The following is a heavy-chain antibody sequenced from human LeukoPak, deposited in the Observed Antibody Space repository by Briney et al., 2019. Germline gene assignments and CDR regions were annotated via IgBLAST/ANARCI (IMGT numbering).Heavy chain of an antibody. D-gene: IGHD6-13*01. CDR3: ARGTSSSWYFPYYFDY. V-gene: IGHV4-59*01. CDR1: GGSISSYY. CDR2: IYYSGST. Sequence: SETLSLTCTVSGGSISSYYWSWIRQPPGKGLEWIGYIYYSGSTNYNPSLKSRVTISVDTSKHQFSLKLSSVTAADTAVYYCARGTSSSWYFPYYFDYWGQGTLVTVSS. J-gene: IGHJ4*02.